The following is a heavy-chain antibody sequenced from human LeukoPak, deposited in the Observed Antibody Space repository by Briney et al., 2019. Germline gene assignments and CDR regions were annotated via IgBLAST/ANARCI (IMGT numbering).Heavy chain of an antibody. D-gene: IGHD1-7*01. J-gene: IGHJ4*02. CDR1: GGSISSSSYY. V-gene: IGHV4-39*01. CDR3: ATGGENYNYFEY. Sequence: PSETLSLTCTVSGGSISSSSYYWGWIRQPPGRGLEWLGSIHYSGNTYSNPSLKSRVTIAVEKSKNQFSLKLSSVTAADTAVYYCATGGENYNYFEYWGQGTLVTVSS. CDR2: IHYSGNT.